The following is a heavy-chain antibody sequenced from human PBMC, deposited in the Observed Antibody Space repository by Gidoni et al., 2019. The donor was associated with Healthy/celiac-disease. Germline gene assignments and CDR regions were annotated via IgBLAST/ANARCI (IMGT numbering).Heavy chain of an antibody. CDR3: ARGGYDPLAD. D-gene: IGHD2-2*01. CDR2: IYYSGST. Sequence: QVQLQESGPGLVKPSETLSLTCTVSGGSISRYYWSWIRQPPGKGLEWIGYIYYSGSTNYSPSLKSRVTISVDTSKNQFSLKLSSVTAADTAVYYCARGGYDPLADWGQGTLVTVSS. CDR1: GGSISRYY. V-gene: IGHV4-59*01. J-gene: IGHJ4*02.